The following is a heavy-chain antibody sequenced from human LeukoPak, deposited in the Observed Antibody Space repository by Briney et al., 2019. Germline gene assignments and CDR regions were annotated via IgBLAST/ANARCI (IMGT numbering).Heavy chain of an antibody. V-gene: IGHV3-30*03. CDR2: ISYDGSNK. CDR1: GFIFSSYG. CDR3: ASINLWFGELLQYGMDV. Sequence: PGRSLRLSCAASGFIFSSYGMHWVRQAPGKGLEWVAVISYDGSNKYYADSVKGRFTISRDNSKNTLYLQMNSLRAEDTAVYYCASINLWFGELLQYGMDVWGQGTTVTVSS. J-gene: IGHJ6*02. D-gene: IGHD3-10*01.